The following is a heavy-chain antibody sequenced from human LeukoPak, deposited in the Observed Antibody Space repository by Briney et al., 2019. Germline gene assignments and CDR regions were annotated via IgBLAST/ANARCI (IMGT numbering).Heavy chain of an antibody. CDR1: GFTVSSYG. Sequence: GGSLRLSCAASGFTVSSYGMHWVRQAPGKGLEWVAFIRYDGSKKYYADSVKGRFTISRDNSENTLYLQMNSLRAEDTAVYYCARGAAYYFYYMDVWGKGTTVTVSS. CDR2: IRYDGSKK. CDR3: ARGAAYYFYYMDV. V-gene: IGHV3-30*02. J-gene: IGHJ6*03.